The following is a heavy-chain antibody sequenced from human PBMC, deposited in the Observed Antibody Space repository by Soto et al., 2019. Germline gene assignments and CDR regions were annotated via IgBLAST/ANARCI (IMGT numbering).Heavy chain of an antibody. CDR1: GYTFSSYA. D-gene: IGHD4-17*01. V-gene: IGHV1-69*13. J-gene: IGHJ6*02. Sequence: SVKVSCKASGYTFSSYAISWVRQAPGQGLEWMGGIIPIFGTANYAQKFQGRVTITADESTSTAYMELSSLRSEDTAVYYCARATLRWYYYYYGMDVWGQGTTVTVSS. CDR3: ARATLRWYYYYYGMDV. CDR2: IIPIFGTA.